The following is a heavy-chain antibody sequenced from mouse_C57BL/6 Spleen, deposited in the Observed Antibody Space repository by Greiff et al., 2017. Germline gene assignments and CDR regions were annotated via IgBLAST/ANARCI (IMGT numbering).Heavy chain of an antibody. CDR2: IDPSDSYT. V-gene: IGHV1-69*01. CDR3: ARRAGLPYAMDY. CDR1: GYTFTSYW. D-gene: IGHD2-2*01. J-gene: IGHJ4*01. Sequence: VQLQQPGAELVMPGASVKLSCKASGYTFTSYWMHWVKQRPGQGLEWIGEIDPSDSYTNYNQKFKGKSTLTVYKSSSPAYMQLSSLTSEDSAVYYCARRAGLPYAMDYWGQGTSVTVSS.